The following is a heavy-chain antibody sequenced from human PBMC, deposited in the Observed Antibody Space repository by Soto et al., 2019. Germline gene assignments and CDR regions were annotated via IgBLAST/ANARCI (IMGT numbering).Heavy chain of an antibody. V-gene: IGHV1-18*01. CDR3: ARGQERRSTVYFAY. CDR2: ISAYNGNT. J-gene: IGHJ4*02. CDR1: GYTFTSYG. D-gene: IGHD2-2*01. Sequence: ASVKVSCKASGYTFTSYGISWVRQAPGQGLEWMGWISAYNGNTNYTQKLQGRVTMTTDTSTSTAYMELRSLRSDDTAVYYCARGQERRSTVYFAYWGQGTLVTVSS.